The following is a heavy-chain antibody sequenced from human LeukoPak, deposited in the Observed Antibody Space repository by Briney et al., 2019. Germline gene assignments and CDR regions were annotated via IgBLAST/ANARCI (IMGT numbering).Heavy chain of an antibody. CDR1: GFTFSGYG. CDR2: IWYDGNNK. D-gene: IGHD5-18*01. Sequence: GGSLRLSCAASGFTFSGYGMHWVRQAPDKGLEWVAVIWYDGNNKYYADSVKGRFTISRDNSKNTLYLQMDSLRVEDTAVYYCAKDWGYTTMVSYYFDYWGQGALVTVSS. CDR3: AKDWGYTTMVSYYFDY. J-gene: IGHJ4*02. V-gene: IGHV3-33*06.